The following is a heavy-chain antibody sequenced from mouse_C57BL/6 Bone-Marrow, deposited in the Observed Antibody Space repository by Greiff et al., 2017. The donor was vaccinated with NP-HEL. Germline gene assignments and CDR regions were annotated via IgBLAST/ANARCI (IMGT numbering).Heavy chain of an antibody. D-gene: IGHD1-1*01. CDR2: IDPENGDT. CDR3: TTTVEAKEYFDY. Sequence: VQLQQSGAELVRPGASVKLSCTASGFNIKDDYMHWVKQRPEQGLEWIGWIDPENGDTEYASKFQGKATITADTSSNTAYLQLSSLTSEDTAVYYCTTTVEAKEYFDYWGQGTTLTVSS. CDR1: GFNIKDDY. V-gene: IGHV14-4*01. J-gene: IGHJ2*01.